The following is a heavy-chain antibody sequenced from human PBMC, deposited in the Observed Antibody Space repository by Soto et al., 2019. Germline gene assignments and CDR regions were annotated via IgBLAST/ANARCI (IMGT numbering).Heavy chain of an antibody. CDR3: ARDAGTIFGPPTNGRDV. D-gene: IGHD3-3*01. CDR2: ISAYNGNT. V-gene: IGHV1-18*01. J-gene: IGHJ6*04. Sequence: ASVKVSCKASGYTFTSYGISWVRQAPGQGLEWMGRISAYNGNTNYAQKLQGRVTMTTDTSTSTDYMELSSLRSDDTAVYYCARDAGTIFGPPTNGRDVWGKGTTVTVSS. CDR1: GYTFTSYG.